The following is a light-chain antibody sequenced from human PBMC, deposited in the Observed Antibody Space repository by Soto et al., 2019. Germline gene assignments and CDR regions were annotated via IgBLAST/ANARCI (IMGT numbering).Light chain of an antibody. CDR3: SSYAGSNNRGV. Sequence: QSVLTQPPCATVSPAQSVTISCTGTSTDVGGYNYISWYQHHPGKGPKPIIYEVSERPSGVPDRFSGSKSGNTASLTVSGLQAEDEADYYCSSYAGSNNRGVFGSGTKVTVL. J-gene: IGLJ1*01. CDR2: EVS. V-gene: IGLV2-8*01. CDR1: STDVGGYNY.